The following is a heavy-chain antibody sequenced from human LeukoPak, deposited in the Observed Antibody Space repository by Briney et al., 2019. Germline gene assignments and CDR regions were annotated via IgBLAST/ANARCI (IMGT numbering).Heavy chain of an antibody. V-gene: IGHV1-2*02. CDR1: GYTFTGYY. CDR2: INPNSDGT. Sequence: ASVKVSCKAPGYTFTGYYMHWVRQAPGQGLEWMGWINPNSDGTNYAQKFQGRVTMTRDTSISTAYMELSRLRSDDTAVYYCARGYCSSTSCYFRYWGQGTLVTVSS. J-gene: IGHJ4*02. CDR3: ARGYCSSTSCYFRY. D-gene: IGHD2-2*01.